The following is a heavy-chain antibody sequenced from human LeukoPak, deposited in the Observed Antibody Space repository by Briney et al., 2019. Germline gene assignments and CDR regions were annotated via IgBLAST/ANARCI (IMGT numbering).Heavy chain of an antibody. D-gene: IGHD3-10*01. CDR3: AKSLRVVRGVSRPNYYYYYYMDV. CDR2: ISGSGGST. Sequence: PGGSLRLSCAASGFTFSSYAMSWVRQAPGKGLEWVSAISGSGGSTYYADSVKGRFTISRDNSKNTLYLQMNSLRAEDTAVYYCAKSLRVVRGVSRPNYYYYYYMDVWGKGTTVTISS. J-gene: IGHJ6*03. V-gene: IGHV3-23*01. CDR1: GFTFSSYA.